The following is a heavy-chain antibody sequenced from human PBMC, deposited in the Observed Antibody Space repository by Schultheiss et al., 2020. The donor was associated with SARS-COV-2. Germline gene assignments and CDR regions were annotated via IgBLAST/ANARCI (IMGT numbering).Heavy chain of an antibody. CDR2: ISSSSSYI. CDR1: GFTFSSYS. CDR3: ARDPQVGGGFDY. Sequence: GESLKISCAASGFTFSSYSMNWVRQAPGKGLEWVSSISSSSSYIYYADSVKGRFTISRDNAKNSLYLQMNSLRAEDTAVYYCARDPQVGGGFDYWGQGTLVTVSS. J-gene: IGHJ4*02. D-gene: IGHD3-10*01. V-gene: IGHV3-21*01.